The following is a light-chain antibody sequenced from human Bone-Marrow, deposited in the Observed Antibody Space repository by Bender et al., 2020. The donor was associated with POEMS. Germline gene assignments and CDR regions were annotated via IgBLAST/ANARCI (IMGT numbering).Light chain of an antibody. J-gene: IGLJ2*01. CDR2: DVR. Sequence: QSALTQPASVSGSPGQSITISCTGTTSDVGGSTYVSWYQQHPGQAPKLMIYDVRNRPSGVPDRFSGSKSGNMASLTISGLQAEDEADYSCCSYAGTYTLLFGGGTRLTVL. V-gene: IGLV2-11*01. CDR3: CSYAGTYTLL. CDR1: TSDVGGSTY.